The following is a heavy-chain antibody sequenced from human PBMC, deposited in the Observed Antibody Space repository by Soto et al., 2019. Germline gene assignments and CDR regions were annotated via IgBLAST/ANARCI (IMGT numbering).Heavy chain of an antibody. D-gene: IGHD6-19*01. J-gene: IGHJ4*02. Sequence: GGSLRLSCAASGFTFDDYAMHWVRQAPGKGLEWVSGISWNSGSIGYADSVKGRFTISRDNAKNSLYLQMNSLRAEDTALYYCAKDMDQGGAVAGEGIFDYWGQGTLVTVSS. CDR2: ISWNSGSI. CDR1: GFTFDDYA. V-gene: IGHV3-9*01. CDR3: AKDMDQGGAVAGEGIFDY.